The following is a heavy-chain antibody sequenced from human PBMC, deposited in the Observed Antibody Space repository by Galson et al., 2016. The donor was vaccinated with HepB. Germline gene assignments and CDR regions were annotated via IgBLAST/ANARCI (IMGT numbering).Heavy chain of an antibody. D-gene: IGHD6-13*01. CDR3: PREQPTIAAVPGYFDL. CDR1: GVTFDTYG. J-gene: IGHJ2*01. V-gene: IGHV1-69*06. CDR2: IIPIFATP. Sequence: SVKVSCKASGVTFDTYGLSWVRQAPGQGLEWMGGIIPIFATPYSTQKFQDRVAITADKTTTTAYLELTNLSSEDSAVHFCPREQPTIAAVPGYFDLWGRGTRVTVSS.